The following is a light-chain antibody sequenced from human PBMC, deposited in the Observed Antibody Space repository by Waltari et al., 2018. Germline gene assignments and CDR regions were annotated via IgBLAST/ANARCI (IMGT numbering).Light chain of an antibody. CDR2: AAS. V-gene: IGKV1-39*01. CDR3: QQSYSTPYT. J-gene: IGKJ2*01. CDR1: QSISSY. Sequence: DIKMTQSPSSLSASVGDRVTITFRASQSISSYLNWYQKQPVKAPKLLIYAASSLQSGVPSMFSGSGSGTDFTLTISSLQPEDFATYYCQQSYSTPYTFGQGTKLEIK.